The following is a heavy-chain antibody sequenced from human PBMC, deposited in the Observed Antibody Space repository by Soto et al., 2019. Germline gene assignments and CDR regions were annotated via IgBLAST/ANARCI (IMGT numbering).Heavy chain of an antibody. CDR3: ARDRWWGNYYYYGMDV. D-gene: IGHD3-16*01. V-gene: IGHV4-30-2*01. J-gene: IGHJ6*02. Sequence: QLQLQESGSGLVKPSQTLSLTCAVSGGSISSGGYSWSWIRQPPGKGLEWIGYIYHSGSTYYNPSLRSRVTISGDRSKNQFSLKLSSVTAADTAVYYCARDRWWGNYYYYGMDVWGQGTTVTVSS. CDR1: GGSISSGGYS. CDR2: IYHSGST.